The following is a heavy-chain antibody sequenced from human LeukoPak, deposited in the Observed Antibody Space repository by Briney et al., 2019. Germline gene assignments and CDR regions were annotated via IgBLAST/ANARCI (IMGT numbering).Heavy chain of an antibody. Sequence: PSETLSLTRTVSGGSISSSSYYWGWIRQPPGKGLEWIGSIYYSGSTYYNPSLKSRVTISVDTSKNQFSLKLSSVTAADTAVYYCARNRDGYKSLPDYWGQGTLVTVSS. V-gene: IGHV4-39*01. J-gene: IGHJ4*02. CDR3: ARNRDGYKSLPDY. D-gene: IGHD5-24*01. CDR1: GGSISSSSYY. CDR2: IYYSGST.